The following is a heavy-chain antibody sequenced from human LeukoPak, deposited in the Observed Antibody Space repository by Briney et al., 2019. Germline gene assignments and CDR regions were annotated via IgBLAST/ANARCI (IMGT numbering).Heavy chain of an antibody. V-gene: IGHV4-34*01. CDR2: INHSGST. Sequence: SETLSLTCTVSGGSINSYYWGWVRQPAGKGLEWIGEINHSGSTNYNPSLKSRVTISVDTSKNQFSLKLSSVTAADTAVYYCARASPLRPMDVWGKGTTVTVSS. CDR1: GGSINSYY. J-gene: IGHJ6*03. D-gene: IGHD3-16*01. CDR3: ARASPLRPMDV.